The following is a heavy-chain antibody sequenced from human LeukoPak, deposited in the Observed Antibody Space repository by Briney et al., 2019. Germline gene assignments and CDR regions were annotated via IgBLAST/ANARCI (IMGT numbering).Heavy chain of an antibody. Sequence: GGSLRLSCAASRFTFSSYWMSWVRQAPGKGLEWVANIKQDGSEKYYVDSVKGRFTISRDNAKNSLYLQMNSLRAEDTAVYYCAELGITMTGGVWGKGTTVTISS. CDR1: RFTFSSYW. CDR2: IKQDGSEK. J-gene: IGHJ6*04. D-gene: IGHD3-10*02. CDR3: AELGITMTGGV. V-gene: IGHV3-7*01.